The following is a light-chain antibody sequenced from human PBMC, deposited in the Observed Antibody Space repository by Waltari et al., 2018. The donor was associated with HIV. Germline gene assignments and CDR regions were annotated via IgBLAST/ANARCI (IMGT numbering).Light chain of an antibody. CDR1: SPALGTFDY. J-gene: IGLJ3*02. CDR2: DVN. Sequence: QSALSQPASVSGSPGQSITISCFGTSPALGTFDYVSWYQQYAGKAPRLLIYDVNVRSSGVSNRFSGSKSGDTASLTISGLQTEDEADYYCSAYTFSNIPLFGGGTKLTVL. V-gene: IGLV2-14*03. CDR3: SAYTFSNIPL.